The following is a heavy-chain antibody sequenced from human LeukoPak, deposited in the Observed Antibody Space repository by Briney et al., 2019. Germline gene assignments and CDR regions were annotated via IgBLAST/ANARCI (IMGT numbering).Heavy chain of an antibody. CDR3: ARDGLREIHFDC. CDR2: ISYDGSNK. CDR1: GFTFSSYG. J-gene: IGHJ4*02. Sequence: GGSLRLSCAASGFTFSSYGMHWVRQAPGKGLEWVAVISYDGSNKYYADSVKGRLTISRDNSKNTLYLQMNSLRAEDTAVYYCARDGLREIHFDCWGQGTLVTVSS. D-gene: IGHD5-12*01. V-gene: IGHV3-30*03.